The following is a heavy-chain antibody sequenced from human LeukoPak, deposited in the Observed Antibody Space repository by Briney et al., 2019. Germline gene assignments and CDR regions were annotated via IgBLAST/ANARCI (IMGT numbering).Heavy chain of an antibody. CDR1: GGFISSSTSY. CDR2: VYYSGST. CDR3: ARDNWSGIAFYFDY. D-gene: IGHD6-13*01. V-gene: IGHV4-39*02. Sequence: SETLSLTCTVSGGFISSSTSYWGWIRQPPGKGLEWIGDVYYSGSTYSNPSLKSRVTISVDTSNNQFSLKLSSVTAADTAVYYCARDNWSGIAFYFDYWGQGTLVTVSS. J-gene: IGHJ4*02.